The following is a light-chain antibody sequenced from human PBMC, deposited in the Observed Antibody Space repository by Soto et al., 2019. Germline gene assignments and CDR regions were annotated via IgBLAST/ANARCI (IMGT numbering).Light chain of an antibody. J-gene: IGKJ3*01. CDR2: AAS. CDR1: QGIRNY. CDR3: QNYDSAPFT. Sequence: DIQMTQSPSSLSASVGDRVTITCRASQGIRNYLAWYQQKPGKVPKLLIYAASTLQSGVPPRFSASGSGTDFTLTISSLQPEDVATYYCQNYDSAPFTFGPGTKVDIK. V-gene: IGKV1-27*01.